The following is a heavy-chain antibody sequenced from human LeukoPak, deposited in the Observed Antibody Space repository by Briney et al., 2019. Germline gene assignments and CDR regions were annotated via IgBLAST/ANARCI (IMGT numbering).Heavy chain of an antibody. J-gene: IGHJ6*03. CDR3: ASNGFYGDYGGYYYYMDV. D-gene: IGHD4-17*01. CDR1: GFTFSSYD. CDR2: IYYSGST. V-gene: IGHV4-59*01. Sequence: GSLRLSCAASGFTFSSYDMTWIRQPPGKGLEWIGYIYYSGSTNYNPSLKSRVTISVDTSKNQFSLKLSSVTAADTAVYYCASNGFYGDYGGYYYYMDVWGKGTTVTVSS.